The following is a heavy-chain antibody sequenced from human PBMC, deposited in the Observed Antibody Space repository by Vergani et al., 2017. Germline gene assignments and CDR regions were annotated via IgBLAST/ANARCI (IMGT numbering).Heavy chain of an antibody. CDR1: GGSISSYY. V-gene: IGHV4-4*07. D-gene: IGHD3/OR15-3a*01. CDR3: ARGVDVALYYYYYYGMDV. CDR2: IYTSGST. Sequence: QVQLQESGPGLVKPSETLSLTCTVSGGSISSYYWSWIRQPAGKGLEWIGRIYTSGSTYYNPSLKSRVTISVDTSKNQFSLKLSSVTAADTAVYYCARGVDVALYYYYYYGMDVWGQGTTVTVSS. J-gene: IGHJ6*02.